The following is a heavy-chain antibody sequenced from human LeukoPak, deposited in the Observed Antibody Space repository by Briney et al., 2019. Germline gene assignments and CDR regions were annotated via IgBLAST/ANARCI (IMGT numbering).Heavy chain of an antibody. CDR2: ISSSGGST. V-gene: IGHV3-64*01. Sequence: TGGSLRLSCAASGFTFSSYAMHWVRQAPGKGLEYVSAISSSGGSTYYANSVKGRFTISRDNSRNTLYLQMGSLRAEDMAVYYCARDSIAVAGTIDYWGQGTLVTVSS. D-gene: IGHD6-19*01. CDR1: GFTFSSYA. CDR3: ARDSIAVAGTIDY. J-gene: IGHJ4*02.